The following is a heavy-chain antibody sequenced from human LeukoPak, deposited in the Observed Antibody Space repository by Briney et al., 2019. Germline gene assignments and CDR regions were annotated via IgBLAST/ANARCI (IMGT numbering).Heavy chain of an antibody. CDR3: ASPRERGPYSNYGLEGFDY. CDR1: GGTFSSYA. V-gene: IGHV1-69*04. D-gene: IGHD4-11*01. J-gene: IGHJ4*02. Sequence: ASVKVSCKASGGTFSSYAISWVRQAPGQGLEWMGRIIPILGIANYAQKFQGRVTITADKSTSTAYMELSSLRSEDTAVYYCASPRERGPYSNYGLEGFDYWGQGTLVTVSS. CDR2: IIPILGIA.